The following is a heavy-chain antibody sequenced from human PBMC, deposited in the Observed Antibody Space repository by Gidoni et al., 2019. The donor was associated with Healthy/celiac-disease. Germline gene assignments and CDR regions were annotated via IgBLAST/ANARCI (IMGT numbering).Heavy chain of an antibody. V-gene: IGHV3-30*18. CDR1: GFTFSSYG. CDR2: ISYDGSNK. J-gene: IGHJ4*02. CDR3: AKDLYDSSGSLDY. D-gene: IGHD3-22*01. Sequence: QVQLVESGGGVVQHGRSMRLSCAASGFTFSSYGMHWVRQAPGKGLEWVAVISYDGSNKYYADSVKGRFTISRDNSKNTLYLQMNSLRAEDTSVYYCAKDLYDSSGSLDYWGQGTLVTVSS.